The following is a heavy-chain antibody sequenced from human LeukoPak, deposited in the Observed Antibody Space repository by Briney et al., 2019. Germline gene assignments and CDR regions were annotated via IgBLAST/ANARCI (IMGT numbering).Heavy chain of an antibody. D-gene: IGHD2-15*01. J-gene: IGHJ6*02. CDR3: ARERVYCSGGSCYPYYGMDV. CDR1: GGSISSGYYY. CDR2: IYYSGST. V-gene: IGHV4-30-4*01. Sequence: SETLSLTCTVSGGSISSGYYYWSWIRHPPGKGLEWIGYIYYSGSTYYNPSLKSRVTISVDTSKNQFSLKLSSVTAADTAVYYCARERVYCSGGSCYPYYGMDVWGQGTTVTVSS.